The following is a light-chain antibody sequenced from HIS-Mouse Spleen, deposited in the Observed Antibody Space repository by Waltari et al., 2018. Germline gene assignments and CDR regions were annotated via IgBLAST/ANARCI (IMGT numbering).Light chain of an antibody. J-gene: IGLJ2*01. CDR1: ALPQKY. CDR3: YSTDSSGNHRV. CDR2: EDS. V-gene: IGLV3-10*01. Sequence: SYELTQPPSVSVSPGQTARITCSGDALPQKYAYLYQQKAGQAPLLVIYEDSKRPSGIPERFSGSSSGTMATLTISGAQVEDEADYYCYSTDSSGNHRVFGGGTKLTVL.